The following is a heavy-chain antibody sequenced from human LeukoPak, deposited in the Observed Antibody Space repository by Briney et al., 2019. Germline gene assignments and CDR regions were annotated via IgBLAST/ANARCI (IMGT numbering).Heavy chain of an antibody. CDR1: GFTFSSYS. Sequence: GGSLRLSCAASGFTFSSYSMNWVRQAPGKGLEWVSSISSSSSYIYYADSVKGRFTIPRDNAKNSLYLQMNSLRAEDTAVYYCARGIAARPRLGDAFDIWGQGTMVTVSS. CDR2: ISSSSSYI. CDR3: ARGIAARPRLGDAFDI. D-gene: IGHD6-6*01. V-gene: IGHV3-21*01. J-gene: IGHJ3*02.